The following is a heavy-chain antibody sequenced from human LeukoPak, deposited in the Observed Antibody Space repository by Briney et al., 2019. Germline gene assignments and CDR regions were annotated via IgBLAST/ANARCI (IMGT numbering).Heavy chain of an antibody. Sequence: SETLSLTCAVYGGSFSGYYWSWIRQPPGKGLEWMGEINHSGSTNYNPSLKSRVTISVDTSKNQFSLKLSSVTAADTAVYYCARIVVVPAATWYNWFDPWGQGTLVTVSS. CDR3: ARIVVVPAATWYNWFDP. V-gene: IGHV4-34*01. CDR2: INHSGST. J-gene: IGHJ5*02. D-gene: IGHD2-2*01. CDR1: GGSFSGYY.